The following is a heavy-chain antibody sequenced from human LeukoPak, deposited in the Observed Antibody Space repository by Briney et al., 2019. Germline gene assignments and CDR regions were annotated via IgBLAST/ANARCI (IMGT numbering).Heavy chain of an antibody. CDR2: IIPIFGTA. Sequence: ASVKVSCKASRGTFSSYAISWVRQAPGQGLEWMGGIIPIFGTANYAQKFQGRVTITADESTSTAYMELSSLRSEDTAVYYCARGGSSWYSDYWGQGTLVTVSS. D-gene: IGHD6-13*01. V-gene: IGHV1-69*13. CDR3: ARGGSSWYSDY. J-gene: IGHJ4*02. CDR1: RGTFSSYA.